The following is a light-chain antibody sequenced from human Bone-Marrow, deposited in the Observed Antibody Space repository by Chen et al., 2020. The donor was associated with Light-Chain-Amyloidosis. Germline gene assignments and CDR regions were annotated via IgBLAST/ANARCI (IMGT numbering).Light chain of an antibody. J-gene: IGKJ5*01. CDR2: WAP. CDR1: QTLLYTSNNKNY. CDR3: QQYYDKHIT. V-gene: IGKV4-1*01. Sequence: DIVMTQSPDPLAVSLGERATINCKTSQTLLYTSNNKNYLGCYQQKPGQPPKLFIYWAPLRESGVPDRFSGSGSVAEFALTINSLQSEDVAGYYCQQYYDKHITFGQGTRLEIQ.